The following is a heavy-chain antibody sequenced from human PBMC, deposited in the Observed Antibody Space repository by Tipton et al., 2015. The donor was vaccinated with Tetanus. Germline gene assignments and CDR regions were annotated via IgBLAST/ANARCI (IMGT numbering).Heavy chain of an antibody. CDR2: IYFEGST. CDR1: GDSISSAGYS. V-gene: IGHV4-30-2*03. J-gene: IGHJ5*02. CDR3: ARHLYGYWFDP. D-gene: IGHD5-24*01. Sequence: LSLTCAVSGDSISSAGYSWSWIRQAPGKGLEWIASIYFEGSTYHSPSLKSRLTIEVDTSQNLFSLKLTSVTAADTAVYYCARHLYGYWFDPWGQGALVTVSS.